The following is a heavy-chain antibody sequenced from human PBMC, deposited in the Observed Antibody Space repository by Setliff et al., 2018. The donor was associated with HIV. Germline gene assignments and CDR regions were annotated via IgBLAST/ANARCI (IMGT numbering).Heavy chain of an antibody. CDR1: ELTFSNYA. Sequence: GGSLRLSCAASELTFSNYAMGWVRQAPGKGLEWVTVMYKGGKTYYADFVKGRFTIARDDSKNTVSLQMTNLGTGDTATYYCAKGGYGGAYYVAGYWGQGTLVTVSS. J-gene: IGHJ4*02. V-gene: IGHV3-23*01. D-gene: IGHD5-18*01. CDR3: AKGGYGGAYYVAGY. CDR2: MYKGGKT.